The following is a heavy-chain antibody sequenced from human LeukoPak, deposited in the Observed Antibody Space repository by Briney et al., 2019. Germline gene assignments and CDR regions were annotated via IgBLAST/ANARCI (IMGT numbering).Heavy chain of an antibody. Sequence: GGSLRLSCAASGFTFSSSSMNWVRQAPGKGLEWVSYISSSSSTNYADSMKGRFTISRDNAKNSLYLQMNSLRAEDTAVYYCARKAVYSKSTLDYWGQGTLVTVSS. J-gene: IGHJ4*02. CDR2: ISSSSST. V-gene: IGHV3-48*01. CDR1: GFTFSSSS. D-gene: IGHD2-8*01. CDR3: ARKAVYSKSTLDY.